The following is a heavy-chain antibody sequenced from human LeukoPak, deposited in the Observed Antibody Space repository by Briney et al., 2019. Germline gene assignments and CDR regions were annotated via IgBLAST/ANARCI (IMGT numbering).Heavy chain of an antibody. CDR3: MSPLAGA. J-gene: IGHJ5*02. Sequence: GGSLGLSCAASGFTFSNYWMHWVRQAPGKGLVWVSRINSDGTITSYADSVKGRFTISRDNAKNTLYLQMNSLRAEDTAVYYCMSPLAGAWGQGTLVTVSS. V-gene: IGHV3-74*01. CDR2: INSDGTIT. CDR1: GFTFSNYW. D-gene: IGHD3-10*01.